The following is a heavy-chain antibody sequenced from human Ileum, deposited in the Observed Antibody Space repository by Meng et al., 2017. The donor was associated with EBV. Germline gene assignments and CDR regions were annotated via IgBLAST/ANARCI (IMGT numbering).Heavy chain of an antibody. Sequence: QVHLQASGPGLGNPSETLSLPWTGSGGYGSICSYYWRWIRQPPGKGLGWIGYIYYSGTTNYNPSLESRVTISVDTSKNQFSLKLRSVAASDTAVYYCARGWDTAMDSGWGQGTLVTVSS. J-gene: IGHJ4*02. V-gene: IGHV4-61*01. CDR3: ARGWDTAMDSG. CDR2: IYYSGTT. D-gene: IGHD5-18*01. CDR1: GGYGSICSYY.